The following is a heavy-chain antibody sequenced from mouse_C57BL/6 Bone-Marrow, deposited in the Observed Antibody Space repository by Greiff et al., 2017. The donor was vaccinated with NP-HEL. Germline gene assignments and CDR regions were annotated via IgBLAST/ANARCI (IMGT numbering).Heavy chain of an antibody. J-gene: IGHJ2*01. CDR1: GYTFTDYN. V-gene: IGHV1-22*01. D-gene: IGHD1-1*01. CDR3: AREITTVVAPFDY. CDR2: INPNNGGT. Sequence: VQLKESGPELVKPGASVKMSCKASGYTFTDYNMHWVKQSHGKSLEWIGYINPNNGGTSYNQKFKGKATLTVNKSSSTAYMELRSLTSEDSAVYYCAREITTVVAPFDYWGQGTTLTVSS.